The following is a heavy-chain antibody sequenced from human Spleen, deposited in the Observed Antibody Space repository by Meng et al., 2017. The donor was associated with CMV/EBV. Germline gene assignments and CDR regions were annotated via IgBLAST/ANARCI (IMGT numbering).Heavy chain of an antibody. D-gene: IGHD3-22*01. CDR1: TFTASSNY. J-gene: IGHJ5*02. Sequence: GGSLRLSCAASTFTASSNYMSWVRQAPGKGLEWVSIIFSGGNTYYVDSVKGRFTISRDDSRNTLYLQMNSLRPEDTAVYYCAGAFGYYYDSSGFLTWGQGTLVTVSS. V-gene: IGHV3-66*02. CDR2: IFSGGNT. CDR3: AGAFGYYYDSSGFLT.